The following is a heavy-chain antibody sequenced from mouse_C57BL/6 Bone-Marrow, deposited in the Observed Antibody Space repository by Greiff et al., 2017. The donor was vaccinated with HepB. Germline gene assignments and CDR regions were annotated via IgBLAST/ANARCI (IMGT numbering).Heavy chain of an antibody. CDR1: GYTFTSYW. J-gene: IGHJ3*01. D-gene: IGHD2-3*01. V-gene: IGHV1-61*01. Sequence: QVQLKQSGAELVRPGSSVKLSCKASGYTFTSYWMDWVKQRPGQGLEWIGNIYPSDSETHYNQKFKDKATLTVDKSSSTAYMQLSSLTSEDSAVYYCARLAIYDGYYVGAYWGQGTLVTVSA. CDR2: IYPSDSET. CDR3: ARLAIYDGYYVGAY.